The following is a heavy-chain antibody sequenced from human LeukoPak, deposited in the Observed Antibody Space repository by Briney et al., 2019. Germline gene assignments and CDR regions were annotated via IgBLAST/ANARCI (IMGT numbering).Heavy chain of an antibody. V-gene: IGHV3-21*01. D-gene: IGHD6-19*01. CDR3: AREYSSGWIGHGAFDI. CDR1: GFTFSSYS. CDR2: ISSSSSYI. Sequence: SGGSLRLSCAASGFTFSSYSMNWVRQAPGKGLEWVSSISSSSSYIYYADSVKGRFTISRDNAKNSLYLQMNSLRAEDTAVYYCAREYSSGWIGHGAFDIWGQGTMVTVSS. J-gene: IGHJ3*02.